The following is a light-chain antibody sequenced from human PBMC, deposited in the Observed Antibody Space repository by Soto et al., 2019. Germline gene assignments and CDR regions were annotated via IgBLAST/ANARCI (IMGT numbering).Light chain of an antibody. CDR1: SSNIGAGYD. V-gene: IGLV1-40*01. CDR3: QSYDSSLSGVV. Sequence: QSVLTQPPSVSGAPGQRVTISCTGSSSNIGAGYDVHWYQQLPGTGPKLLISGNSNRPSGVPDRFSGSKSGTSASLAITGLQAEDEADYYYQSYDSSLSGVVFGGGTKLTVL. CDR2: GNS. J-gene: IGLJ2*01.